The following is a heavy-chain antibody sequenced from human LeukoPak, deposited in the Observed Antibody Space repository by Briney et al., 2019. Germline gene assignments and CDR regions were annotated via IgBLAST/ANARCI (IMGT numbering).Heavy chain of an antibody. CDR3: ARLNGPMVITFGGVTWFDP. Sequence: GGSLRLSCAASGFSFSGYGMAWVRLAPRKGLECVAAITGSGSSSYYADSVRGRFTISRDNSMNTVYLQMNTLGAEDTAIYYCARLNGPMVITFGGVTWFDPWGQGTRVTVSS. V-gene: IGHV3-23*01. CDR2: ITGSGSSS. CDR1: GFSFSGYG. J-gene: IGHJ5*02. D-gene: IGHD3-16*01.